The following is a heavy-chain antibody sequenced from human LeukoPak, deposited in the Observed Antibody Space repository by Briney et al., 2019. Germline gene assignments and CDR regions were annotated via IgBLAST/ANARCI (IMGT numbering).Heavy chain of an antibody. CDR2: IKKDGSAE. CDR3: ARDVAALDY. J-gene: IGHJ4*02. Sequence: PGGSLRLSCAASGFTFSSYAMTWVRQAPGKGVEWVANIKKDGSAEYYVDSVKGRLTISRDNAKNSLYLQMNSLRAEDTAVYYCARDVAALDYWGQGTVVTVSS. CDR1: GFTFSSYA. D-gene: IGHD6-13*01. V-gene: IGHV3-7*01.